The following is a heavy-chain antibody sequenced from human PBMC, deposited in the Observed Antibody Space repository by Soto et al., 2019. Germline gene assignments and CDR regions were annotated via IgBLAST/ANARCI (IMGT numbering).Heavy chain of an antibody. CDR2: ISYDGSNK. CDR3: AKDKLSSTDAFDS. V-gene: IGHV3-30*18. Sequence: PGGSLRLSCAASGFTFSNFGMHWVRQAPGKGLEWVALISYDGSNKYYADSVKGRFTISRDTSKNTLYLQMSSLRAEDTAVYYCAKDKLSSTDAFDSWGQGTMVNVSS. J-gene: IGHJ3*02. CDR1: GFTFSNFG.